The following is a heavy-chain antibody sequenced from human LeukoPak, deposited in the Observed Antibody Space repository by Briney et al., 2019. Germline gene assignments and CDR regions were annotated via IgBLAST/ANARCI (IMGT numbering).Heavy chain of an antibody. J-gene: IGHJ4*02. V-gene: IGHV4-38-2*02. Sequence: SETLSLTCSVSGYSISSGKYWAWIRQTPGRGLEWIGSIYESGSTYYTPSLKSRDTMSVDTSKNQFSLSLTSVTAADTAVYFCARGPGISGDHIYPDYWGQGIQVTVSS. CDR1: GYSISSGKY. CDR3: ARGPGISGDHIYPDY. CDR2: IYESGST. D-gene: IGHD2-21*02.